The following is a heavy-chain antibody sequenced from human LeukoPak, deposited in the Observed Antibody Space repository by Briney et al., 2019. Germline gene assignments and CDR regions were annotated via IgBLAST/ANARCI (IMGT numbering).Heavy chain of an antibody. Sequence: GGSLRLSCAASGFTFSSYWMSWVRQAPGKGLEWVANIKQDGSEKYYVDSVKGRFTISRDNAKNSLYLQMNSLRADDTAVYYCATSPRVTLYVMGDFAYWGQGTLVTVSS. J-gene: IGHJ4*02. D-gene: IGHD3-16*01. CDR3: ATSPRVTLYVMGDFAY. V-gene: IGHV3-7*03. CDR2: IKQDGSEK. CDR1: GFTFSSYW.